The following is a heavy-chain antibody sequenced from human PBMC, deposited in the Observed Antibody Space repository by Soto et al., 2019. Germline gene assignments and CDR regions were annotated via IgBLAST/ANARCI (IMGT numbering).Heavy chain of an antibody. CDR3: ARHGYSVYEGLYDY. CDR1: GGSISSSSYY. Sequence: SETLSLTCTVSGGSISSSSYYWGWIRQPPGKGLEWIGSIYYSGATHYNPSLKSRLTISVDSSKNHFSLKLSSVTAADTVVYYCARHGYSVYEGLYDYWGQGTLVTVSS. D-gene: IGHD5-12*01. V-gene: IGHV4-39*01. CDR2: IYYSGAT. J-gene: IGHJ4*02.